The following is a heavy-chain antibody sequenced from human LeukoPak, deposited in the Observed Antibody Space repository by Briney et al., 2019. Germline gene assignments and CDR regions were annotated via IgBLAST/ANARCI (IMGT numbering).Heavy chain of an antibody. Sequence: SQTLSLTCTVSGGSISSGDYYWSWIRQPPGKGLEWIGYIYYSGSTNYNPSLKSRVTISVDTSKNQFSLKLSSVTAADTAVYYCARDPGPLTYYYGSGSYYNYYGMDVWGQGTTVTVSS. CDR3: ARDPGPLTYYYGSGSYYNYYGMDV. J-gene: IGHJ6*02. CDR1: GGSISSGDYY. CDR2: IYYSGST. D-gene: IGHD3-10*01. V-gene: IGHV4-30-4*01.